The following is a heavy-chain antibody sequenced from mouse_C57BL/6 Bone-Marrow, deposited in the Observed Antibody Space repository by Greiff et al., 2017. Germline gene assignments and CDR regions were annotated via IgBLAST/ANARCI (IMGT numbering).Heavy chain of an antibody. CDR2: IHPNSGST. Sequence: QVHVKQPGAELVKPGASVKLSCKASGYTFTSYWMHWVKQRPGQGLEWIGMIHPNSGSTNYNEKFNSKATLTVDKSSSTAYMQLSSLTSEDSAVYYCARGGWPYEGYWGQGTTLTVSS. J-gene: IGHJ2*01. V-gene: IGHV1-64*01. D-gene: IGHD1-1*01. CDR1: GYTFTSYW. CDR3: ARGGWPYEGY.